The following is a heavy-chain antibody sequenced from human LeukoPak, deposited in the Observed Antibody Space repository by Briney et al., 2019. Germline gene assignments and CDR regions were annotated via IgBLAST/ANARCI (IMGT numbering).Heavy chain of an antibody. CDR1: GYTFTSYA. V-gene: IGHV1-3*01. Sequence: GASVKVSCKASGYTFTSYAMHWVRQAPGQRLEWMGYINASNGNTKYSQKFQGRVIITRDTSASTAYMELSSLRSEDTAVYYCAREGHDSISWYWDYWGQGTLVTVSS. CDR2: INASNGNT. D-gene: IGHD6-13*01. J-gene: IGHJ4*02. CDR3: AREGHDSISWYWDY.